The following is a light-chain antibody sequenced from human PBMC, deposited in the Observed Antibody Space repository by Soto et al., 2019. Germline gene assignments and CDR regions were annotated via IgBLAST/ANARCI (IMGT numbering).Light chain of an antibody. CDR2: LGD. CDR3: AAWDDNLNAYV. CDR1: TSNIGTFY. J-gene: IGLJ1*01. Sequence: QSVLTQPPSVSGAPGQRFTISCTGSTSNIGTFYVYWYQHLPGTAPKLLIYLGDQRASGVSDRFSGSKSGTSASLAINGLRSDDEADYYCAAWDDNLNAYVFGSGTKVTVL. V-gene: IGLV1-47*02.